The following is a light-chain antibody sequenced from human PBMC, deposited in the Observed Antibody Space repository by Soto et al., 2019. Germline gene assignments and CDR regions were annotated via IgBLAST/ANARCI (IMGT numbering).Light chain of an antibody. CDR1: SGHSSYA. CDR2: LNSDGSH. V-gene: IGLV4-69*01. CDR3: QTWGTGIQVV. J-gene: IGLJ2*01. Sequence: QLVLTQSPSASASLGASVKLTCTLSSGHSSYAIAWHQQQPEKRPRYLMKLNSDGSHSKGDGIPDRFSGSSSGAERYLTISSLQSEDEADYYCQTWGTGIQVVFGGGTKLTVL.